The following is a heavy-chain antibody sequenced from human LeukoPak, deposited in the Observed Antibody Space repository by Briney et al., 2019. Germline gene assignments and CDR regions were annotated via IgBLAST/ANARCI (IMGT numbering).Heavy chain of an antibody. CDR2: IKQDGSEK. J-gene: IGHJ6*03. Sequence: GGSLRLSCAASGFTFSSYWMSWVRQAPGKGLEWVANIKQDGSEKYYVDSVKGRFTISRDNAKNSLYLQMNSLRAEDTAVYYCAREYCSSTSCFGVRTPYYYYYMDVWGKGTTVTVSS. D-gene: IGHD2-2*01. CDR1: GFTFSSYW. CDR3: AREYCSSTSCFGVRTPYYYYYMDV. V-gene: IGHV3-7*01.